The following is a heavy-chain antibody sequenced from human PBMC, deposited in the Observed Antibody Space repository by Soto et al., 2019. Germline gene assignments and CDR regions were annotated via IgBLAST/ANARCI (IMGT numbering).Heavy chain of an antibody. CDR1: GFTFSSYA. CDR2: ISGSGGST. CDR3: AKSRGSGSWYYYGMDV. J-gene: IGHJ6*02. D-gene: IGHD3-10*01. V-gene: IGHV3-23*01. Sequence: HPGGSLRLSCAASGFTFSSYAMSWVRQAPGKGLEWVSAISGSGGSTYYADSVKGRFTISRDNSKNTLYLQMNSLRAEDTAVYYCAKSRGSGSWYYYGMDVWGQGTTVTVSS.